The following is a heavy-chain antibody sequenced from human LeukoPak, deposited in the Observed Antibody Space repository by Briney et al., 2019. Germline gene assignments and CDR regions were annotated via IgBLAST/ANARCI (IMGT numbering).Heavy chain of an antibody. Sequence: SETLSLTCAVYGGSFSGYYWSWIRQPPGKGLGWIGEINHSGSTNYNPSLKSRVTISVDTSKNQFSLKLSSVTAADTAVYYCARGRGSLDYWGQGTLVTVSS. CDR3: ARGRGSLDY. V-gene: IGHV4-34*01. CDR1: GGSFSGYY. CDR2: INHSGST. J-gene: IGHJ4*02. D-gene: IGHD1-26*01.